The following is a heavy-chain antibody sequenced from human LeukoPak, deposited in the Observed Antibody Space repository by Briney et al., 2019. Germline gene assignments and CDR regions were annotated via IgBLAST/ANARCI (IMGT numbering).Heavy chain of an antibody. Sequence: PSETLSLTCAVYGGSFSGYYWSWIRQPPGKGLEWIGEINHSGSTNYNPSLKSRVTISVDTSKNQFSLKLSSVTAADTAVYYRARGGDGYNSQYYFDYWGQGTLVTVSS. CDR1: GGSFSGYY. CDR3: ARGGDGYNSQYYFDY. CDR2: INHSGST. V-gene: IGHV4-34*01. D-gene: IGHD5-24*01. J-gene: IGHJ4*02.